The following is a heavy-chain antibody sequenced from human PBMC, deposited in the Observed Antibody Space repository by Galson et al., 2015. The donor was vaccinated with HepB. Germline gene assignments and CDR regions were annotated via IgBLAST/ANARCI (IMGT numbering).Heavy chain of an antibody. D-gene: IGHD6-13*01. Sequence: SVKVSCKASGGTFSSYAISWVRQAPGQGLEWMGGIIPIFGTANYAQKFQGRVTITADESTSTAYMELSSLRSEDTAVYYCARAPGYIAAAGFEVPLGRGYYGMDVWGQGTTVTVSS. J-gene: IGHJ6*02. V-gene: IGHV1-69*13. CDR1: GGTFSSYA. CDR3: ARAPGYIAAAGFEVPLGRGYYGMDV. CDR2: IIPIFGTA.